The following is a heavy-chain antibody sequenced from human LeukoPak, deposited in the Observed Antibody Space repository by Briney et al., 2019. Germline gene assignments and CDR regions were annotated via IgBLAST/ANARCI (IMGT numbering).Heavy chain of an antibody. D-gene: IGHD4-23*01. Sequence: GGSLRLSCAASGFTVSSSDLSWVRQAPGKGLEWVSIIYSGGHTYYADSVKGRFIISRDNSKNTVYLQMSSLRDADTAVYYCASTLPWDQLPDYWGQGTLVSVSS. V-gene: IGHV3-66*01. CDR3: ASTLPWDQLPDY. CDR1: GFTVSSSD. J-gene: IGHJ4*02. CDR2: IYSGGHT.